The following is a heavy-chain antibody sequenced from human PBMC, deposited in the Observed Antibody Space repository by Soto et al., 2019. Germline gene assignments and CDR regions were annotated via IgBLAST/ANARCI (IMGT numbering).Heavy chain of an antibody. CDR1: GFTFSGSA. J-gene: IGHJ4*02. Sequence: PGGSLRLSCTASGFTFSGSAMHWVRQASGKGLEWVGLIRDKANSYATAYAASVKGRFTISRDDSKNTAYLQMNSLKTEDTAVYYCARGGSFSYDILTGFLDWGQGTLVTVSS. V-gene: IGHV3-73*01. CDR2: IRDKANSYAT. D-gene: IGHD3-9*01. CDR3: ARGGSFSYDILTGFLD.